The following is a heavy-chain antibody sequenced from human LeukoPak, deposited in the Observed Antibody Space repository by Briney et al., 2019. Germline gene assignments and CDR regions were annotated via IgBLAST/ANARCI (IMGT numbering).Heavy chain of an antibody. D-gene: IGHD5-24*01. CDR3: ARGLEMATITGEFDY. CDR2: ISSSSSYI. Sequence: GGSLRLSCAASGFTFSSYSMNWVRQAPGKGLEWVSSISSSSSYIYYADSVKGRFTISRDNAKNSLYLQMNSLRAEDTAVYYCARGLEMATITGEFDYWGQGTLVTVSS. CDR1: GFTFSSYS. V-gene: IGHV3-21*01. J-gene: IGHJ4*02.